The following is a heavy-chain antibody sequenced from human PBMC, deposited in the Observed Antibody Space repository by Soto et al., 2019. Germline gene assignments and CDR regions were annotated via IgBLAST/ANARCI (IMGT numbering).Heavy chain of an antibody. Sequence: SETLSLTCVVFGGSLSGYYWSWVRQTPGRGLEWIGEINHSGSTNYNPYLKSRVTISVDTSKNQFSLKLSSVTAADTAVYYCARSLEYSSSSGGFNYYYGMDVWGQGTTVTVSS. D-gene: IGHD6-6*01. CDR2: INHSGST. V-gene: IGHV4-34*01. J-gene: IGHJ6*02. CDR3: ARSLEYSSSSGGFNYYYGMDV. CDR1: GGSLSGYY.